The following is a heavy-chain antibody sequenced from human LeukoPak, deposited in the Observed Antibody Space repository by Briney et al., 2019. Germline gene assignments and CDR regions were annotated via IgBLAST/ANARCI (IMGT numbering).Heavy chain of an antibody. CDR2: IIPIFGTA. V-gene: IGHV1-69*05. CDR1: GDTFSSYA. Sequence: ASVKVSCKASGDTFSSYAISWVLQPTGHGLEWKRRIIPIFGTANDAQKFQGRVTITTDESTSTAYMELSSLRSEDTVVYYCATEAQYLDAFDIWGQGTMVTVSS. CDR3: ATEAQYLDAFDI. J-gene: IGHJ3*02. D-gene: IGHD2-2*01.